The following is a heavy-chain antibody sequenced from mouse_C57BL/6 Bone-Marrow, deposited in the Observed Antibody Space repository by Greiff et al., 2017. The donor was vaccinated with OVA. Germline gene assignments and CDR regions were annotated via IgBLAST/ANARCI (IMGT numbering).Heavy chain of an antibody. CDR3: ASPYGYDDAY. CDR2: IYPRSGNT. V-gene: IGHV1-81*01. D-gene: IGHD2-2*01. CDR1: GYTFTSYG. Sequence: QVQLQQSGAELARPGASVKLSCKASGYTFTSYGISWVKQRTGQGLEWIGEIYPRSGNTYYNEKFKGKATLTADKSSSTAYMELRSLTSEDSAVYFCASPYGYDDAYWGQGTLVTVSA. J-gene: IGHJ3*01.